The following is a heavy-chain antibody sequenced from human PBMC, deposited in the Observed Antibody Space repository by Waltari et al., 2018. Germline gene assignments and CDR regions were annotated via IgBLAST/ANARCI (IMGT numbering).Heavy chain of an antibody. J-gene: IGHJ3*02. Sequence: QLQLQESGPGLVKPSETLSLTCTVSGGSISSSSYYWGWIRQPPGKGLEWIGSIYYSGSTYYNPSLKSRVTISVDTSKNQFSLKLSSVTAADTAVYYCARPIAAAVARAFDIWGQGTMVIVSS. CDR1: GGSISSSSYY. CDR2: IYYSGST. V-gene: IGHV4-39*01. CDR3: ARPIAAAVARAFDI. D-gene: IGHD6-13*01.